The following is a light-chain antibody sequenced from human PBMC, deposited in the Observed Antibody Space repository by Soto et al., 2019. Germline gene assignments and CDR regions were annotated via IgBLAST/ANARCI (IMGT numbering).Light chain of an antibody. CDR3: TSYASSSTPVV. V-gene: IGLV2-14*03. Sequence: ALTQPASVSGSPGQSITISCTGTSSDIGGYKYVSWYQHHPGTAPKLMIYDVTNRPSGVSNRFSGSKSGNTASLTISGLQAEDEGDYYCTSYASSSTPVVFGGGTKLTVL. CDR2: DVT. J-gene: IGLJ2*01. CDR1: SSDIGGYKY.